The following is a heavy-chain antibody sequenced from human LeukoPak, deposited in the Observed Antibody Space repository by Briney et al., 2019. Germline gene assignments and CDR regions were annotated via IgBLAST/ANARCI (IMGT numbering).Heavy chain of an antibody. J-gene: IGHJ6*03. D-gene: IGHD6-6*01. CDR3: ASWPRIVGRLDYYYYMDV. CDR1: GLTLTTYA. CDR2: IIPMFGSA. Sequence: SVKVSSKASGLTLTTYAISWVRQAPGQRLEWMGGIIPMFGSAHYAQKFQDRVTITTDESTTIAYMELSSVRSEDTAVYYFASWPRIVGRLDYYYYMDVWGKGTTVTVSS. V-gene: IGHV1-69*05.